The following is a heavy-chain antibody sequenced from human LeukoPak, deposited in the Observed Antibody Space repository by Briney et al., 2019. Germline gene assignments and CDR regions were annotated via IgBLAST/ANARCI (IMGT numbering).Heavy chain of an antibody. Sequence: GSLRLSCAASGFTFSSYGMHWVRQAPGKGLEWVAVISYDGSNKYYADSVKGRFTISRDNSKNTLYLQMNSLRAEDTAVYYCAKASSAVSGYFDYWGQGTLVTVSS. CDR2: ISYDGSNK. J-gene: IGHJ4*02. CDR3: AKASSAVSGYFDY. CDR1: GFTFSSYG. V-gene: IGHV3-30*18. D-gene: IGHD3-3*01.